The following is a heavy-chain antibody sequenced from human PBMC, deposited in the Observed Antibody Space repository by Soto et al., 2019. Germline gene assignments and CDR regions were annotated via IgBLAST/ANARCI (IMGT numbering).Heavy chain of an antibody. D-gene: IGHD3-22*01. V-gene: IGHV3-21*01. Sequence: PGGSLRLSCAASGFTFSSYSMNWVRQAPGKGLEWVSSISSSSSYIYYADSVKGRFTISRDNAKNSLYLQMNSLRAEDTAVYYCARALDYYDSNGYTDYWGQGTLVTVSS. CDR1: GFTFSSYS. CDR3: ARALDYYDSNGYTDY. CDR2: ISSSSSYI. J-gene: IGHJ4*02.